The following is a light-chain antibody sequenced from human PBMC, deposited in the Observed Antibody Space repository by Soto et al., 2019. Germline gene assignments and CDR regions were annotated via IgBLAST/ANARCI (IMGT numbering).Light chain of an antibody. Sequence: QSALTQPRSVSGSPGQSVTISCTGSSSDVGGYNYVSWHQHHPGKAPKLMIYDVSQRPSGVPDRYSGSKSGNSASLTISGLQAEDEADYYCSSFTSKSTLIFGGGTKVTVL. CDR3: SSFTSKSTLI. CDR1: SSDVGGYNY. J-gene: IGLJ2*01. V-gene: IGLV2-11*01. CDR2: DVS.